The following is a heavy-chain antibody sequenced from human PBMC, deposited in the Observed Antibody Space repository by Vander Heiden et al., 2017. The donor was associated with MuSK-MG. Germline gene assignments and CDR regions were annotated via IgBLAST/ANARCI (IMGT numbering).Heavy chain of an antibody. CDR1: GGSISINKYY. CDR3: ATVARGGLLSFDY. J-gene: IGHJ4*02. CDR2: IMSTGRA. V-gene: IGHV4-39*01. D-gene: IGHD3-16*01. Sequence: QLQLQESGPGLVKPSETLSLTCPVSGGSISINKYYWGWIRQPPGKGLEWIGSIMSTGRAFYNPSLKSRVTISADTSKNQFSLKLTSVTAADTAVYFCATVARGGLLSFDYWGQGTLVTVSS.